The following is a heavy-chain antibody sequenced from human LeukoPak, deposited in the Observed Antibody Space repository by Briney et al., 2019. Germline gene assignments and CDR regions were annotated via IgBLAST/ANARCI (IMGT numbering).Heavy chain of an antibody. V-gene: IGHV1-8*01. D-gene: IGHD6-19*01. CDR2: MNPNSGNT. J-gene: IGHJ4*02. Sequence: ASVKVSCKASGYTFTSYDINWVRQAPGQGLEWMGWMNPNSGNTGYAQKFQGRVTMTRNTSTSTAYMELSSLRSEDTAVFYCARGTTAVAFLDSLGQGTLVTVSS. CDR1: GYTFTSYD. CDR3: ARGTTAVAFLDS.